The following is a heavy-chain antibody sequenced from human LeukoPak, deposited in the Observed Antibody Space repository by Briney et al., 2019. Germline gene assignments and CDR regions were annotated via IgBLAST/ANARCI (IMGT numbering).Heavy chain of an antibody. CDR2: IYYSGST. CDR1: GGSISSSSYY. CDR3: ARGTRYSSSFPVWGY. Sequence: PSETLSLTCTVSGGSISSSSYYWGWIRQPPGKGLEWIGSIYYSGSTYYNPSLKSRVTISVDTSKNQFSLKLSSVTAADTAVYYCARGTRYSSSFPVWGYWGQGTLVTVSS. V-gene: IGHV4-39*07. D-gene: IGHD6-6*01. J-gene: IGHJ4*02.